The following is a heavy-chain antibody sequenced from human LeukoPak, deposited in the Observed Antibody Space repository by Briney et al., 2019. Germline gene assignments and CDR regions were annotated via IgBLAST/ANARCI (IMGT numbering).Heavy chain of an antibody. CDR3: AGRGTGTTLAFDY. CDR1: GYSFTSYW. Sequence: GESLKISCKGSGYSFTSYWIGWVRQMPGKGLEWMGIIYPGDSDTRYSPSFQGQVTISVDKSISTAYLQWSSLKASDTAIYYCAGRGTGTTLAFDYWGRGTLVTVSS. J-gene: IGHJ4*02. D-gene: IGHD1-1*01. V-gene: IGHV5-51*01. CDR2: IYPGDSDT.